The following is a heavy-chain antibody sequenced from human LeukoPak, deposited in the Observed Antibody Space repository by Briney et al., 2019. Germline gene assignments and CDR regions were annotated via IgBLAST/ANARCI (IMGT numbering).Heavy chain of an antibody. J-gene: IGHJ3*02. CDR3: ARPLIVGSKGAFDI. CDR2: IYYSGST. Sequence: SETLSLTCTASGGSISAYYWSWIRQPPGKGLEWIGYIYYSGSTNYNPSLKSRVTISVDTSKNQFSLKLSSVTAADTAVYYCARPLIVGSKGAFDIWGQGTMVTVSS. D-gene: IGHD3-22*01. V-gene: IGHV4-59*08. CDR1: GGSISAYY.